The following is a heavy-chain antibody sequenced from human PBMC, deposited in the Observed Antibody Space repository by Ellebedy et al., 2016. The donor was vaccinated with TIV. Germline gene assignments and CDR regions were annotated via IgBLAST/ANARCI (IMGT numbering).Heavy chain of an antibody. J-gene: IGHJ4*02. Sequence: MPSETLFLTCAVYGGSFSSFHWSRIRQPPGKGLEWIGEINQRGNTNYHPSLEIRVTISVDTSKNQFSLSLSSVTAADTAVYYCARYRRSSGDSYPGFDYWGQGTLVTVSS. D-gene: IGHD3-22*01. V-gene: IGHV4-34*01. CDR3: ARYRRSSGDSYPGFDY. CDR2: INQRGNT. CDR1: GGSFSSFH.